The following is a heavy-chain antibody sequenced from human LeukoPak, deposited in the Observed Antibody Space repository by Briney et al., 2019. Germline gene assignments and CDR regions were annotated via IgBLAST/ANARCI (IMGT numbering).Heavy chain of an antibody. D-gene: IGHD2-2*01. Sequence: PSETLSLTCTVSGGSISSYYWSWIRQSPGKGLEWIGYIYYSGSTNYNPSLKSRVTISVDTSKNQFSLKLSSVTAADTAVYYCASGLYSTLFDYWGQGTLVTVSS. CDR2: IYYSGST. J-gene: IGHJ4*02. V-gene: IGHV4-59*01. CDR1: GGSISSYY. CDR3: ASGLYSTLFDY.